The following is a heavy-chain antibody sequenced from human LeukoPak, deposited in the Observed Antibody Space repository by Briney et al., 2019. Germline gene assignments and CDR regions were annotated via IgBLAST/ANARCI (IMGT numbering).Heavy chain of an antibody. Sequence: PSETLSLTYTVSGGSIVSYHWRWIRQPPGKGLEWIGYIHYSGFTNYNPSLKSRVTISVDTSKNQLSLKLSSVTAADTAVYYCSRREDSGTSGYYGLWGQGTLVTVSS. D-gene: IGHD3-22*01. CDR1: GGSIVSYH. CDR3: SRREDSGTSGYYGL. J-gene: IGHJ4*02. CDR2: IHYSGFT. V-gene: IGHV4-59*08.